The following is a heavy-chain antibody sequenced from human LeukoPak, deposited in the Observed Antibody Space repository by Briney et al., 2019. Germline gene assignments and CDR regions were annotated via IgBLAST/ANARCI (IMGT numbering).Heavy chain of an antibody. J-gene: IGHJ4*02. Sequence: ASVKVSRKTSGYTFTSHGINWVRQAPGQGPEWMGWVSPHNGNTNYAQKFQARFTMTTDTSTTTAYMELRSLRSDDTAVYYCARDGHYDTSARYWGQGTLVTVSS. CDR2: VSPHNGNT. V-gene: IGHV1-18*01. CDR3: ARDGHYDTSARY. CDR1: GYTFTSHG. D-gene: IGHD3-22*01.